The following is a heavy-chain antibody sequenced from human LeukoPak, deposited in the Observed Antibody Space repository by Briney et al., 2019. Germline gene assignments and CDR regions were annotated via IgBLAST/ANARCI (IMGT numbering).Heavy chain of an antibody. CDR1: GYTLTELS. CDR2: FDPEDGET. Sequence: ASVKVSCKVSGYTLTELSMHWVRQAPGKGLEWMGGFDPEDGETIYAQKFRGRVTMTEDTSTDTAYMELSSLRSEDTAVYYCATGAIAYYYYYYYGMDVWGQGTTVTVSS. CDR3: ATGAIAYYYYYYYGMDV. V-gene: IGHV1-24*01. D-gene: IGHD6-13*01. J-gene: IGHJ6*02.